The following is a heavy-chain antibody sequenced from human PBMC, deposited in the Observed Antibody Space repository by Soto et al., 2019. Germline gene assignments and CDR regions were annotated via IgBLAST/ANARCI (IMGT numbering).Heavy chain of an antibody. CDR3: MKVISGSGSPQNSY. D-gene: IGHD3-10*01. J-gene: IGHJ4*02. CDR1: GYIFMNYG. CDR2: ISANNGNT. Sequence: LLVQSGAEVKKPGASVKVSCKASGYIFMNYGISWVRQAPGQGLEWMGWISANNGNTKYAQNFQDRVTMTTDTSTSTADMEVRSLRSDDTAVYYCMKVISGSGSPQNSYWGQGTQVIVSS. V-gene: IGHV1-18*01.